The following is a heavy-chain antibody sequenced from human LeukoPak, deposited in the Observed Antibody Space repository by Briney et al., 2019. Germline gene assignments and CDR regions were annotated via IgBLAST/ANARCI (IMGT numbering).Heavy chain of an antibody. CDR2: INHDGNEK. D-gene: IGHD6-13*01. CDR1: ELTFSDYW. CDR3: ARIEAAEDY. V-gene: IGHV3-7*04. J-gene: IGHJ4*02. Sequence: GGSLRLSCADSELTFSDYWMSWVRQAPGKGLEWVANINHDGNEKHYVDSVKGRFTMSRDNAKNSLYLQMNGLRAEDTAVYYCARIEAAEDYWGQGTLVTVSS.